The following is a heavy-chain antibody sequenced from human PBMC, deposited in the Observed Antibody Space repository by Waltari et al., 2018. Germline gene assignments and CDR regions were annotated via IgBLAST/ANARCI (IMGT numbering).Heavy chain of an antibody. V-gene: IGHV4-34*01. D-gene: IGHD6-6*01. CDR3: ARAERGIAARLFDY. J-gene: IGHJ4*02. Sequence: QVQLQQWGAGLLKPSETLSLTCAVYGGSFSGYYWSWIRHPPGKGLEWIGEINHSGSTTYNPSLKSRVTRSVDTSKNQFSLKLSSVTAADTAVYYCARAERGIAARLFDYWGQGTLVTVSS. CDR2: INHSGST. CDR1: GGSFSGYY.